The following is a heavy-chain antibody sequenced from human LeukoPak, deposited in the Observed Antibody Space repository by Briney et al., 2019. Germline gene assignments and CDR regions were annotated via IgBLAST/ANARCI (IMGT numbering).Heavy chain of an antibody. CDR3: ARDILGYGDYVN. V-gene: IGHV4-59*01. J-gene: IGHJ4*02. Sequence: PSETLSLTCAVYGGSFSGYYWSWIRQPPGKGLEWIGYIYYSGSTNYNPSLKSRVTISVDTSKNQFSLKLSSVTAADTAVYYCARDILGYGDYVNWGQGTLVTVSS. D-gene: IGHD4-17*01. CDR2: IYYSGST. CDR1: GGSFSGYY.